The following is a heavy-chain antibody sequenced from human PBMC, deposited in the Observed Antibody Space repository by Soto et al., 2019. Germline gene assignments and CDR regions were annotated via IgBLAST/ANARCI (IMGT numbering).Heavy chain of an antibody. V-gene: IGHV1-69*01. D-gene: IGHD2-2*01. Sequence: QVQLVQSGAEVKKPGSSVKVSCKTSGATFTRYAISWVRQAPGQGLEWMGGIIPMYGTTKYAQKFQDRVTINEDGPTSTAYMELSSLRSPDTSVFDCARDRRFFSGFSCETETYGGGDYWGQGTLVTASS. J-gene: IGHJ4*02. CDR1: GATFTRYA. CDR2: IIPMYGTT. CDR3: ARDRRFFSGFSCETETYGGGDY.